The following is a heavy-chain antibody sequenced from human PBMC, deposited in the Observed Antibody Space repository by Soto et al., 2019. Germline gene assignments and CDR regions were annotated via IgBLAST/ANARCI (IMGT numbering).Heavy chain of an antibody. CDR1: GDSFNDYY. CDR2: INPNGGVT. V-gene: IGHV1-2*04. D-gene: IGHD5-12*01. J-gene: IGHJ6*03. Sequence: QVQLVQSGAEVRKPGASVTVSCRSSGDSFNDYYIHWVRQAPGQGFAWMGWINPNGGVTKYAQKFHGWVSMTRDTSIRTVYMQLSRLRSDDTAVYYCARESGGATATLDYYYFYMDVWGTGTTVTVSS. CDR3: ARESGGATATLDYYYFYMDV.